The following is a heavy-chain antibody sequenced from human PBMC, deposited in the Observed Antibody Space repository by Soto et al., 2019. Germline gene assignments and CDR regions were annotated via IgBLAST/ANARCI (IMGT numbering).Heavy chain of an antibody. V-gene: IGHV3-48*01. CDR1: GFTFSSYS. CDR2: ISSSSSTI. Sequence: EVQLVESGGGLVQPGGSLRLSCAASGFTFSSYSMNWVRQAPGKGLEWVSYISSSSSTIYYADSVKGRFTISRDNAKTSLYLQMNSLRAEDTAVNYCARDRPYYYGSGSRFDYWGQGTLVTVSS. D-gene: IGHD3-10*01. CDR3: ARDRPYYYGSGSRFDY. J-gene: IGHJ4*02.